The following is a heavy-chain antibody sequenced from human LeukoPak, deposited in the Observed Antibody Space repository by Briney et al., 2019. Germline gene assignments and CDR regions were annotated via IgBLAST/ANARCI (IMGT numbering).Heavy chain of an antibody. D-gene: IGHD2-2*01. Sequence: PWGSLRLSCAASGFTFSSYAMSWVRQAPGKGLEWVSAISGSGGSTYYADSVKGRFTISRDNSKNTLYLQMNSLRAEDTAVYYCANSHISLGYCSSTSCHGGPNYYYYGMDVWGQGTTVTVSS. V-gene: IGHV3-23*01. J-gene: IGHJ6*02. CDR3: ANSHISLGYCSSTSCHGGPNYYYYGMDV. CDR2: ISGSGGST. CDR1: GFTFSSYA.